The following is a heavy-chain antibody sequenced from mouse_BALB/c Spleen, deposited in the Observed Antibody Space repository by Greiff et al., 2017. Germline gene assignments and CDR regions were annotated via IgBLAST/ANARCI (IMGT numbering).Heavy chain of an antibody. D-gene: IGHD2-4*01. CDR2: IDPANGNT. V-gene: IGHV14-3*02. Sequence: EVKLQESGAELVKPGASVKLSCTASGFNIKDTYMHWVKQRPEQGLEWIGRIDPANGNTKYDPKFQGKATITADTSSNTAYLQLSSLTSEDTAVYYCAKAPLYYDYDDAMDYWGQGTSVTVSS. CDR1: GFNIKDTY. CDR3: AKAPLYYDYDDAMDY. J-gene: IGHJ4*01.